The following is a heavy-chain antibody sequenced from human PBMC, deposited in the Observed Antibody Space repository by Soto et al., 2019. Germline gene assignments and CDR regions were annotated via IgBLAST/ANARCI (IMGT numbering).Heavy chain of an antibody. Sequence: EVQLLEFGGGLVQPGGSLRLSCAASGFTFSSYAMSWVRQAPGKGLEWVSAISGSGGSTYYADSVKGRFTISRDNSKNTLYLQRNSLRAEDTAVYYCATTRRDYYYYYGMHVCVQGTTITVSS. CDR1: GFTFSSYA. J-gene: IGHJ6*02. V-gene: IGHV3-23*01. CDR3: ATTRRDYYYYYGMHV. CDR2: ISGSGGST.